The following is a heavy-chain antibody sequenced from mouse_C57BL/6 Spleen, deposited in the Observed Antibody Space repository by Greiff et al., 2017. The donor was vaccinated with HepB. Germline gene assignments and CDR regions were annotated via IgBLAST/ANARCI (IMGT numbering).Heavy chain of an antibody. CDR3: ARTKANSYAMDY. J-gene: IGHJ4*01. Sequence: VQVVESGPELVKPGASVKISCKASGYAFSSSWMNWVKQRPGKGLEWIGRIYPGDGDTNYNGKFKGKATLTADKSSSTAYLQLSSLTSEDSAVYFCARTKANSYAMDYWGQGTSVTVSS. CDR2: IYPGDGDT. D-gene: IGHD1-2*01. CDR1: GYAFSSSW. V-gene: IGHV1-82*01.